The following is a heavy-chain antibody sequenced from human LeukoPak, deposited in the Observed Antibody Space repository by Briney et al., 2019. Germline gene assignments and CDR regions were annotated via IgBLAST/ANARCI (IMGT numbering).Heavy chain of an antibody. CDR3: AKGLYDSNGYGDWGFDY. J-gene: IGHJ4*02. V-gene: IGHV3-30*18. CDR2: ISYDGTNK. CDR1: GFTFSAYG. D-gene: IGHD3-22*01. Sequence: GGSLRLSCAASGFTFSAYGLHWVRQAPGKGLEWVAVISYDGTNKYYAESVKGRFTISRDNSKNTLYPQMNSQRSEDTAVYYCAKGLYDSNGYGDWGFDYWGQGTLVTVSS.